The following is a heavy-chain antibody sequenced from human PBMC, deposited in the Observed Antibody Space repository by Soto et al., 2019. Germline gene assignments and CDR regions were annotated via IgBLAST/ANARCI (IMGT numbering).Heavy chain of an antibody. CDR2: VYYSGTT. V-gene: IGHV4-39*01. CDR3: ARRPMIGPVAENAFDI. D-gene: IGHD6-19*01. CDR1: GGSISSSSYY. Sequence: QLVLQESGPGLVKSSETLSLTCSVSGGSISSSSYYWNWIRQSPGKGLEWIGSVYYSGTTYYNPSRKGRVTISVDTYNQFSLRLSFVPAADSAYYFCARRPMIGPVAENAFDIWGQGTRVTVSS. J-gene: IGHJ3*02.